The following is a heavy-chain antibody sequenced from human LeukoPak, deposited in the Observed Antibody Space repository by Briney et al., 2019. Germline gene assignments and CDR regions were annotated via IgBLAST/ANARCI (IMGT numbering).Heavy chain of an antibody. J-gene: IGHJ4*02. Sequence: GGSLRLSCAASGFTFSGYTIHWVRQAPGKGLEWVAVISYDGSNKYYADSVKGRFTISRDNSKNSLYLQMNSLRAEDTAVYYCARDLMGIAYRGAFYYWGQGTLVTVSS. CDR1: GFTFSGYT. D-gene: IGHD6-13*01. V-gene: IGHV3-30*04. CDR2: ISYDGSNK. CDR3: ARDLMGIAYRGAFYY.